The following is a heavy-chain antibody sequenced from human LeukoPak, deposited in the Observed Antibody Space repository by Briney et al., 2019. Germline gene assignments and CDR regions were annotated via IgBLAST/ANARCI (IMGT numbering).Heavy chain of an antibody. CDR3: ARHRSRSSSAFDY. CDR2: VYYSGST. D-gene: IGHD6-6*01. J-gene: IGHJ4*02. CDR1: GFTFSSYW. Sequence: GSLRLSCAASGFTFSSYWMHWVRQAPGKGLVWIGSVYYSGSTYYNPSLKSRVTISVDTSKNQFSLKLSSVTAADTAVFYCARHRSRSSSAFDYWGQGTLVTVSS. V-gene: IGHV4-39*01.